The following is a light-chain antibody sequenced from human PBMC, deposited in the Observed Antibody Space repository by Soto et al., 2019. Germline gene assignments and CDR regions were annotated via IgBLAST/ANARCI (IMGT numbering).Light chain of an antibody. CDR3: CSYAGIYV. CDR1: SSDVGSYNL. CDR2: EGS. J-gene: IGLJ1*01. Sequence: QSVLTQPASVSGSPGQSITISCTGTSSDVGSYNLVSWYQQHPGKAPKLMIYEGSKRPSGVSNRLSGSKSGNTASLTISGLQAEDEADYYCCSYAGIYVFGTGTKVTVL. V-gene: IGLV2-23*01.